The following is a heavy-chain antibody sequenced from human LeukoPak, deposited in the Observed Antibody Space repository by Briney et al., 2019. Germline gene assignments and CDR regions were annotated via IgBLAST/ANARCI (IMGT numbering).Heavy chain of an antibody. V-gene: IGHV3-20*04. D-gene: IGHD5-18*01. J-gene: IGHJ6*02. CDR1: GFSFDDYG. Sequence: GGSLRLSCAASGFSFDDYGLTWVRQAPGKGLEWVSGINWNGDSTDYADSVKGRFTISRDNAKNSLYLQMNSLRAEDTAVYYCAKGYEHTSMASYYFYGMDVWGQGSTVTVSS. CDR3: AKGYEHTSMASYYFYGMDV. CDR2: INWNGDST.